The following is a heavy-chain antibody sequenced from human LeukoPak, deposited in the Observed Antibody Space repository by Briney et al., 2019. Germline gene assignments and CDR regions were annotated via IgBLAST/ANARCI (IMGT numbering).Heavy chain of an antibody. D-gene: IGHD3-22*01. V-gene: IGHV4-31*03. CDR2: IYYSGST. CDR3: ARGNGYYYDSSGYYYPLYNWFDP. CDR1: GGSISSGGYY. J-gene: IGHJ5*02. Sequence: SETLSLTCTVSGGSISSGGYYWSWIRQHPGKGLEWIGYIYYSGSTYYNPSLKSRVTISVDTSKNQFSLKLSSVTAADTAVYYCARGNGYYYDSSGYYYPLYNWFDPWGQGTLVTVSS.